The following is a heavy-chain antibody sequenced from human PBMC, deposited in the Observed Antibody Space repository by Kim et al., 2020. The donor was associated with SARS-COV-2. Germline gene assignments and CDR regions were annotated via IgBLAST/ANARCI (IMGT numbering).Heavy chain of an antibody. J-gene: IGHJ3*02. CDR2: IGTAGDT. CDR1: GFTFSSYD. V-gene: IGHV3-13*01. CDR3: ARGLESITGAVFDI. Sequence: GGSLRLSCAASGFTFSSYDMHWVRQATGKGLEWVSAIGTAGDTYYPGSVKGRFTISSENTKNSLYLQMNSLRAGDTAVYYCARGLESITGAVFDIWGQGTMVTVSS. D-gene: IGHD1-20*01.